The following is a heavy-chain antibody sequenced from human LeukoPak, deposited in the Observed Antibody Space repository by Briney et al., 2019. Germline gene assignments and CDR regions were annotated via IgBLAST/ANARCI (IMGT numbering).Heavy chain of an antibody. D-gene: IGHD5-24*01. CDR1: GFTFSSYS. J-gene: IGHJ3*02. CDR2: ISSSSRTI. Sequence: GGSLRLSCAASGFTFSSYSMNWVRQAPGKGLEWVSYISSSSRTIYYADSAKGRFTISRDNAKNSLYLQMNSLRAEDTAVYYCARDRGGDGYNPDAFDIWGQGTMVTVSS. V-gene: IGHV3-48*01. CDR3: ARDRGGDGYNPDAFDI.